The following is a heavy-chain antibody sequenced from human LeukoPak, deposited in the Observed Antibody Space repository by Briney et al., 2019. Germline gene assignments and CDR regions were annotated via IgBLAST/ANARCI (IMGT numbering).Heavy chain of an antibody. Sequence: PGESLRLSCAAAGFIFSSYGMHWVRQAPGKGLEWVAFIWYDGSNQDYADSVKGRFTISRDNSKNTLNLQMNSLRAEDTAVYYCAKDSGDYVIDFWGQGTLATVSS. CDR1: GFIFSSYG. V-gene: IGHV3-30*02. D-gene: IGHD2-21*02. CDR3: AKDSGDYVIDF. J-gene: IGHJ4*02. CDR2: IWYDGSNQ.